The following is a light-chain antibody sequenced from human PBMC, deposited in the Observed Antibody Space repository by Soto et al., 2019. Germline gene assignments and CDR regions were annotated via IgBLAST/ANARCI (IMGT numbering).Light chain of an antibody. CDR1: QSVSSK. CDR3: QQYNNWPRT. Sequence: EIVMTQSPATLSVSPGERATLSCRASQSVSSKLGWYQQKPGQAPRLLIYGASIRATGIPARLSGSGSGTEFTLTISSLQSEDFAVYYCQQYNNWPRTFGPGTKVDIK. J-gene: IGKJ3*01. V-gene: IGKV3-15*01. CDR2: GAS.